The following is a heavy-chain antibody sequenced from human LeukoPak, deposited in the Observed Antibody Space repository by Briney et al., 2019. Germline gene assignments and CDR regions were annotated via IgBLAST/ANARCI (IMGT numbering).Heavy chain of an antibody. V-gene: IGHV4-59*01. CDR3: ARERRDFTPTDAFDI. Sequence: SETLSLTCTVSGGSISSYYWSWIRQPPGKGLEWIGYIYYSGSTNYNPSLKSRVTISVDTSKNQFSLKLSSVTAADTAVYYCARERRDFTPTDAFDIWGQGTMVTVSS. CDR2: IYYSGST. D-gene: IGHD3-3*01. CDR1: GGSISSYY. J-gene: IGHJ3*02.